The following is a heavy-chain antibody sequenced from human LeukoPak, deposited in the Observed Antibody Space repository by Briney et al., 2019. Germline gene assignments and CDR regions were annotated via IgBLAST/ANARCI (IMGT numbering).Heavy chain of an antibody. CDR1: GFTFSSYD. J-gene: IGHJ6*04. Sequence: GGSLRLSCAASGFTFSSYDMHWVRQATGKRLEWVSAIGTAGDTYYPGSVKGRFTISRENAKNSLYLQMNSLRAGDTAVYYCARSLVHLRFLDVWGKGTTVTVSS. D-gene: IGHD5/OR15-5a*01. V-gene: IGHV3-13*01. CDR3: ARSLVHLRFLDV. CDR2: IGTAGDT.